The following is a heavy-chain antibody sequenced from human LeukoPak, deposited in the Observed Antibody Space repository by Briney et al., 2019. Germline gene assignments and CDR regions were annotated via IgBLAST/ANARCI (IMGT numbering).Heavy chain of an antibody. J-gene: IGHJ4*02. Sequence: SETLSLTCTVSGGSISSTSYNWGWIRQPPGKGLEWIGSIFYTGSANYSPSLKSRVTMSVDTSKNQFSLILNSVTAADTAVYYCARVVAGSGWPYFDYWGQGTLVTVSS. CDR1: GGSISSTSYN. CDR2: IFYTGSA. CDR3: ARVVAGSGWPYFDY. D-gene: IGHD6-19*01. V-gene: IGHV4-39*07.